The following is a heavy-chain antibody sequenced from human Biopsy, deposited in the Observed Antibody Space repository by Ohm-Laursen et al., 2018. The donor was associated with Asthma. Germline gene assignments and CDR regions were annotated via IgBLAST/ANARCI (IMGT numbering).Heavy chain of an antibody. CDR1: GGSFSNSY. D-gene: IGHD2-2*01. Sequence: SDTLSLTCAVYGGSFSNSYWTWIRQPPGKGLEWIGEINHRGSTNYNPSLKSRVTISVDTSVDQVSLKLTSVTAADTAIYFCARASSTWSQSGPHYFDRWGQGTLVTVSS. J-gene: IGHJ5*02. CDR3: ARASSTWSQSGPHYFDR. CDR2: INHRGST. V-gene: IGHV4-34*01.